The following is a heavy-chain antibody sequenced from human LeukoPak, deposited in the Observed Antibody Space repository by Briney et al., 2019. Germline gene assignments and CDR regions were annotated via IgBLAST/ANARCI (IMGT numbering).Heavy chain of an antibody. CDR1: GGSIRSFY. V-gene: IGHV4-59*01. Sequence: TSETLSLTCTVSGGSIRSFYWSWIRQPPGKGLEWIGHIYSSGSTNYNPSLKSRVTISLDASKKQIFLKLISVTAADTAVYYCARLSSYYFDSWGQGTLVTVSS. CDR3: ARLSSYYFDS. CDR2: IYSSGST. J-gene: IGHJ4*02. D-gene: IGHD3-10*01.